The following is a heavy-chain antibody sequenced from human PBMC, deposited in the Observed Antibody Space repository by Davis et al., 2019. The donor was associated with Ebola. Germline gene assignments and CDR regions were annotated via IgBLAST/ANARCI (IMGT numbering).Heavy chain of an antibody. V-gene: IGHV4-61*08. D-gene: IGHD3-22*01. J-gene: IGHJ4*02. CDR2: INHSGST. Sequence: SETLSLTCTVSGGSISSGDYYWSWIRQPPGKGLEWIGEINHSGSTNYNPSLKSRVTISVDTSKNQFSLKLSSVTAADTAVYYCASGTRGHYYDSSGYPLTTFDYWGQGTLVTVSS. CDR1: GGSISSGDYY. CDR3: ASGTRGHYYDSSGYPLTTFDY.